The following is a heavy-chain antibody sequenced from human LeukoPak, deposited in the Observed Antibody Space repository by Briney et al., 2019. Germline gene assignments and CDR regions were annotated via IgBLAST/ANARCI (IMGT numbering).Heavy chain of an antibody. D-gene: IGHD2-2*02. CDR3: AKAPLPGYCTSTSCHTD. CDR1: EITFSDYL. CDR2: INQDGSEK. V-gene: IGHV3-7*01. Sequence: GGSLRLSCVASEITFSDYLMTWVRQAPGKGLEWVANINQDGSEKSYVDSVKGRFTISRDNAENSLYLQMNSLRAEDTAVYYCAKAPLPGYCTSTSCHTDWGQGTLVTVSS. J-gene: IGHJ4*02.